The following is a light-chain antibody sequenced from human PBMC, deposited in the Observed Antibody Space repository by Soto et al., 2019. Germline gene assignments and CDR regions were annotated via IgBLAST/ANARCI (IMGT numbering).Light chain of an antibody. CDR3: QQLSTYPFT. J-gene: IGKJ4*01. V-gene: IGKV1-9*01. CDR1: QSISSC. Sequence: DIQLTQSPSSLSASVGDRVTITCRASQSISSCLAWYQQKPGKAPKLLIYAASTLRRGVPSRFSGSESGTEFTLTICSLQPEDFATYYCQQLSTYPFTFGGGTQVEFK. CDR2: AAS.